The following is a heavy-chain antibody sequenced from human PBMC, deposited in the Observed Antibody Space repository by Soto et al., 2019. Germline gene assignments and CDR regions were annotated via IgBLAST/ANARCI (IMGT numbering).Heavy chain of an antibody. D-gene: IGHD2-15*01. J-gene: IGHJ1*01. CDR1: GFTVSNNY. CDR2: IYSGGNT. CDR3: ARPTAGPACAEYFQH. Sequence: EVQLVESGGGLIQPGGSLRLSCAASGFTVSNNYMAWVRQAPGKGLEWVSVIYSGGNTYYSDSVKGRFAISRDNSKNTLYLQMNSLRDEDTAVYYCARPTAGPACAEYFQHWGQGTLVTVSS. V-gene: IGHV3-53*01.